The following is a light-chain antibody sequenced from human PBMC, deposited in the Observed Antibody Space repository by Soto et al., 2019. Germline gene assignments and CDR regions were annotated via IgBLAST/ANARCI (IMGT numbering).Light chain of an antibody. CDR2: AAS. J-gene: IGKJ1*01. CDR1: QSISIY. Sequence: DIQMTQSPSSLSASVGDRVTITCRPSQSISIYLNWYQQIPGKAPKLLIYAASSLQSGVPSRFSGGGSGADFTLTISSLQPEDFATYYCQQSYSTPPTFGQGTKVESK. CDR3: QQSYSTPPT. V-gene: IGKV1-39*01.